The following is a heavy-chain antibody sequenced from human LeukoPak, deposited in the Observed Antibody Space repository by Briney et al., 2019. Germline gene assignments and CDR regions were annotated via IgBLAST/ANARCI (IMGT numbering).Heavy chain of an antibody. Sequence: GGSLRLSCAAPGFSFSSNWMGWVRQAPGKGLEWVGRIKRKTDGGTTDYAAPVKGRFTISRDDSKNTLYLQRNSLKTEDTAVYYCTTGNWGPHWGQGTLVTVSS. V-gene: IGHV3-15*01. CDR2: IKRKTDGGTT. D-gene: IGHD7-27*01. J-gene: IGHJ4*02. CDR1: GFSFSSNW. CDR3: TTGNWGPH.